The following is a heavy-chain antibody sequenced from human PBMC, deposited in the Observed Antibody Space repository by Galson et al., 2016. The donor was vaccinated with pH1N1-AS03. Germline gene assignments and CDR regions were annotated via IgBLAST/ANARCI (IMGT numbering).Heavy chain of an antibody. CDR1: GFTFSSYA. V-gene: IGHV3-64*01. CDR3: ARGPVSYSNYWFPPPDY. CDR2: ISGNGVST. D-gene: IGHD6-13*01. J-gene: IGHJ4*02. Sequence: SLRLSCAAAGFTFSSYAMYWVRQAPGKGLEYVSAISGNGVSTYYANSVKGRFTISRDNSKNTLYLQMGSLRAEDMAVYYCARGPVSYSNYWFPPPDYWAKGTLVTVSS.